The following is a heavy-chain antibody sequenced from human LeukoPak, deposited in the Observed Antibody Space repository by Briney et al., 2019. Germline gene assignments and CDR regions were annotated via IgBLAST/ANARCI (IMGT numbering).Heavy chain of an antibody. D-gene: IGHD3-10*01. CDR2: ISSSSTYI. Sequence: PGGSLRLSCAASVFSFSDYSMPWVRRAPGKGLEWVSSISSSSTYIHYADSVKGRFTISRDNGKNSLYLQMSSLRAEDTAVYYCARDHDFYHSVRGFDPWGQGTLVTVSS. V-gene: IGHV3-21*01. J-gene: IGHJ5*02. CDR3: ARDHDFYHSVRGFDP. CDR1: VFSFSDYS.